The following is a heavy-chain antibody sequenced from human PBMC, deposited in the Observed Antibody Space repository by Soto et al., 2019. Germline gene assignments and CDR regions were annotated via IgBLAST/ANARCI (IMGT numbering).Heavy chain of an antibody. CDR3: ARDVLRYFDWLTVSYYGMDV. Sequence: SGFTFSSYGMHWVRQAPGKGLEWVAVIWYGGSNKYYADSVKGRFTISRDNSKNTLYLQMNSLRAEDTAVYYCARDVLRYFDWLTVSYYGMDVWGQGTTVTVSS. CDR1: GFTFSSYG. CDR2: IWYGGSNK. J-gene: IGHJ6*02. D-gene: IGHD3-9*01. V-gene: IGHV3-33*01.